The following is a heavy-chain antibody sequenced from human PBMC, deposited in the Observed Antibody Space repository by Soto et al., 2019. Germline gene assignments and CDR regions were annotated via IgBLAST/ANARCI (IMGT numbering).Heavy chain of an antibody. V-gene: IGHV3-23*01. Sequence: VGSLRLSCASSVFTFSSYAMSCVRHSPGKWLEWVSAISGSGGSTYYADSVKGRFTISRDNSKNTLYLQMNSLRAEDTAVYYCAKDMEGTIFGVVTLIGYGMDVWGQGTTVIVS. D-gene: IGHD3-3*01. J-gene: IGHJ6*02. CDR2: ISGSGGST. CDR1: VFTFSSYA. CDR3: AKDMEGTIFGVVTLIGYGMDV.